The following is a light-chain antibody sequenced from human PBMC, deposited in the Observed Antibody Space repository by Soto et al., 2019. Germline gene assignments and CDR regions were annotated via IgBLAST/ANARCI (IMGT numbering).Light chain of an antibody. CDR2: AAS. Sequence: DIQMTQSPSSISASVGDRVTITCRASQSISSWLAWYQQKPGKAPQLLIYAASSLQSGVPSRFSGSGSGTDFTLTISSLQPEDSATYYCQQTSSAPKTFGPGTKVDIK. CDR3: QQTSSAPKT. CDR1: QSISSW. J-gene: IGKJ3*01. V-gene: IGKV1-39*01.